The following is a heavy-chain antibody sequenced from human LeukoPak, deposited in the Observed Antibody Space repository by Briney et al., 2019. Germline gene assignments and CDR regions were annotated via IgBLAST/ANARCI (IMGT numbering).Heavy chain of an antibody. Sequence: GGSLRLSCAASGFTFSSYAMSWVRQAPGKGLEWVSAISGSGGSTYYADSVKGRFTISRDNSKNTLYLQMNSLRAEDTAVYYCAILSLYALSSDYFDYWGQGTLVTVSS. V-gene: IGHV3-23*01. CDR1: GFTFSSYA. J-gene: IGHJ4*02. CDR3: AILSLYALSSDYFDY. CDR2: ISGSGGST. D-gene: IGHD2-2*01.